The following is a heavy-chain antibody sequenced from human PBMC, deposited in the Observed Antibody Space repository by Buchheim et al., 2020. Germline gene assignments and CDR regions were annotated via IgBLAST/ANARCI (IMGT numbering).Heavy chain of an antibody. CDR2: IKQDGSEK. J-gene: IGHJ4*02. Sequence: EVQLVESGGGLVQPGGSLRLSCAASGFTFSTSWMSWVRQAPGKGLEWVANIKQDGSEKYYVDSVKGRFTISRDNDKNSLYLQMNSLRVEDTAVYYCATEDPSGWYFEDWGQGTL. D-gene: IGHD6-19*01. V-gene: IGHV3-7*01. CDR3: ATEDPSGWYFED. CDR1: GFTFSTSW.